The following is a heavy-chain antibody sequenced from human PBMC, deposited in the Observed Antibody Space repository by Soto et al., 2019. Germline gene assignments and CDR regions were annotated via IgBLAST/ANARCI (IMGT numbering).Heavy chain of an antibody. CDR2: INPNSGGT. V-gene: IGHV1-2*02. J-gene: IGHJ5*02. Sequence: SVKVSCKASGYTFTGYYMHWVRQAPGQGLEWMGWINPNSGGTNYAQKFQGRVTMTRNTSISTAYMELSRLRSDDTAVYYCARDFGEFYYDRHNWFDPWGQGTLVTVSS. D-gene: IGHD3-22*01. CDR1: GYTFTGYY. CDR3: ARDFGEFYYDRHNWFDP.